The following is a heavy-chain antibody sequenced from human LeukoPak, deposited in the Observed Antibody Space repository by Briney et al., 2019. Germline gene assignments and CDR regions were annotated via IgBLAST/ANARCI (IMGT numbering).Heavy chain of an antibody. J-gene: IGHJ6*02. CDR2: IYENGGTT. Sequence: PGGSLRLSCVGSGFTFRSHAMSWVRQAPEKGLEFVSGIYENGGTTYYADSVKGRFSISRDNSKNTLYLQMNSLRAEDTAVYYCAKSLVAALNYGMDVWGQGTTVTVSS. CDR3: AKSLVAALNYGMDV. D-gene: IGHD2-2*01. CDR1: GFTFRSHA. V-gene: IGHV3-23*01.